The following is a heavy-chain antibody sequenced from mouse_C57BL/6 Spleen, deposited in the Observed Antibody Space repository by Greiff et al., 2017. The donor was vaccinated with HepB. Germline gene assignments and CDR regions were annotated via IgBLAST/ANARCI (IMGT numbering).Heavy chain of an antibody. V-gene: IGHV1-76*01. CDR2: IYPGSGNT. CDR3: ARGNYLFYYAMDY. CDR1: GYTFTDYY. J-gene: IGHJ4*01. D-gene: IGHD2-1*01. Sequence: VKLVESGAELVRPGASVKLSCKASGYTFTDYYINWVKQRPGQGLEWIARIYPGSGNTYYNEKFKGKATLTAEKSSSTAYMQLSSLTSEDSAVYFCARGNYLFYYAMDYWGQGTSVTVSS.